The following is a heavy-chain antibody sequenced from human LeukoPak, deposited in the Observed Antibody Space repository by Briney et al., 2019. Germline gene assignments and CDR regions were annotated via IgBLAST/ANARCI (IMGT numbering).Heavy chain of an antibody. Sequence: PSETLSLTCTVSGGSISSYYWSWIRQPPGKGLEWIGCIYYSGSTNYHPSLKSRVTISVDTSKNQFSLKLSSVTAADTAVYYCARVFGRDYGDFRFDYWGQGILVTVFS. D-gene: IGHD4-17*01. CDR3: ARVFGRDYGDFRFDY. CDR1: GGSISSYY. V-gene: IGHV4-59*01. CDR2: IYYSGST. J-gene: IGHJ4*02.